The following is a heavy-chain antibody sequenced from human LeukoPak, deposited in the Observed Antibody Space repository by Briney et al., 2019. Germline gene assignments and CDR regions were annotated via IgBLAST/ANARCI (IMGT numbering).Heavy chain of an antibody. CDR3: ARWFYYDNSGYYSPFDY. D-gene: IGHD3-22*01. CDR2: INIDGSST. CDR1: GFTFSRYW. Sequence: GSLRVSCAAPGFTFSRYWMHWVPHTPRMGLLGVSRINIDGSSTNYADSVKGRFTISRDNDNNTLYLQMNSLRADDSAVYCCARWFYYDNSGYYSPFDYWGQGTLVCVSS. V-gene: IGHV3-74*01. J-gene: IGHJ4*02.